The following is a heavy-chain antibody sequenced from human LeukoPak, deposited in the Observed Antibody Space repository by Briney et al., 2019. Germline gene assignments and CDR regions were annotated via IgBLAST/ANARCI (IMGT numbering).Heavy chain of an antibody. J-gene: IGHJ5*02. D-gene: IGHD4-17*01. CDR1: GYTFTSYD. Sequence: ASVKVSCKASGYTFTSYDINWVQQATGQGLEWMGWMNPNSGNTGYAQKFQGRVTMTRNTSISTAYMELSSLRPEDTAVYYCARSEVTTDWFDPWGQGTLVTVSS. V-gene: IGHV1-8*01. CDR3: ARSEVTTDWFDP. CDR2: MNPNSGNT.